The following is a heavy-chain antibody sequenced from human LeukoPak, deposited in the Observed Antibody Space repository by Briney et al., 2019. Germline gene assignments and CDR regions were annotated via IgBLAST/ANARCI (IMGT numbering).Heavy chain of an antibody. Sequence: SETLSLTCAVYGGSFSGYYWSWIRQPPGKGLEWIGEINHSGSTNYNPSLKSRVTISVDTSKNLFSLKLSSVTAADTAVYYCARGSYDSSGYYLRYFDYWGQGTLVTVSS. CDR3: ARGSYDSSGYYLRYFDY. CDR1: GGSFSGYY. J-gene: IGHJ4*02. D-gene: IGHD3-22*01. V-gene: IGHV4-34*01. CDR2: INHSGST.